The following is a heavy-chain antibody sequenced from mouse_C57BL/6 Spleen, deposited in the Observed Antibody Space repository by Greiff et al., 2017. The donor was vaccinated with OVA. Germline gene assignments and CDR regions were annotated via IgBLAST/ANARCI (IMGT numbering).Heavy chain of an antibody. CDR2: ISLKSVNYAS. CDR3: TEGTGTGY. V-gene: IGHV6-3*01. J-gene: IGHJ2*01. CDR1: GFTFSNYW. D-gene: IGHD4-1*01. Sequence: EVQLEESGGGLVQPGGSMKLSCVASGFTFSNYWMNWVRQSPEKGLEWVAQISLKSVNYASHYADSVKGRLTISRDDSTSSVYLQMNNLRAEDTGNYYCTEGTGTGYWGQGTTLTVSS.